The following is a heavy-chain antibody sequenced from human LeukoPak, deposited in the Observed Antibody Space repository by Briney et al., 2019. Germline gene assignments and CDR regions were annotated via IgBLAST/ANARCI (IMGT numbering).Heavy chain of an antibody. CDR3: AREYDCGGDCYSDAFDI. CDR1: GYTFTSYG. D-gene: IGHD2-21*02. V-gene: IGHV1-18*01. CDR2: IIAYNGNT. Sequence: ASVKVSCKASGYTFTSYGISWVRQAPGQGLEWMGWIIAYNGNTNYAQKLQGRVTMTRDMSTSTVYMELSSLRSEDTAVYYCAREYDCGGDCYSDAFDIWGQGTMVTVSS. J-gene: IGHJ3*02.